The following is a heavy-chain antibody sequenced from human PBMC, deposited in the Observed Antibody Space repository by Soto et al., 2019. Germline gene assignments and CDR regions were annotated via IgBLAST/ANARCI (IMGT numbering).Heavy chain of an antibody. CDR2: TWYDGSKK. J-gene: IGHJ3*02. Sequence: QVQLVESGGGVVQPGRSLRLSCAASGFTLSTYAMHWVRQAPGKGPEWVAVTWYDGSKKYYTDSVKGRFTISRDNSKNTLYLQFNSLRAEDTAVYYCARDVALAASILAVFDIWGQGTMVTVSS. V-gene: IGHV3-33*01. D-gene: IGHD6-6*01. CDR3: ARDVALAASILAVFDI. CDR1: GFTLSTYA.